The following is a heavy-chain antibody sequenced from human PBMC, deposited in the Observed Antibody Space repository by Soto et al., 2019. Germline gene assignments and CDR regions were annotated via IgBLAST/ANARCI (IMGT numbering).Heavy chain of an antibody. D-gene: IGHD1-26*01. J-gene: IGHJ4*02. CDR2: IYYSGST. V-gene: IGHV4-59*01. CDR1: GGSISSYY. Sequence: SETLSLTCTVSGGSISSYYWSWIRQPPGKGLEWIGYIYYSGSTNYNPSLKSRVTISVDTSKNQFSLKLSSVTAADTAVYYCARAPRMGKRTYFDYWGQGTLVTV. CDR3: ARAPRMGKRTYFDY.